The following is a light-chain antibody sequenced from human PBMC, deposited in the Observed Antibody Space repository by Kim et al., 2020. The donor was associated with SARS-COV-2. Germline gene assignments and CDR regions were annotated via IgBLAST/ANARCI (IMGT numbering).Light chain of an antibody. CDR1: GASGGRND. Sequence: GVTMSGAGGGASGGRNDVRWYQHLPGTAPKLLIHTSDQRPSGVPDRFSGSKSGTSASLAIGGLRSEDEADYYCAAWDDSLSGYVVFGGGTQLTVL. CDR2: TSD. CDR3: AAWDDSLSGYVV. V-gene: IGLV1-47*01. J-gene: IGLJ2*01.